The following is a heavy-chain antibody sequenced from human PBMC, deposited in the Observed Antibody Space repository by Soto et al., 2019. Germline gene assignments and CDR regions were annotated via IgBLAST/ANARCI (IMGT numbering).Heavy chain of an antibody. V-gene: IGHV1-18*01. D-gene: IGHD3-16*02. CDR2: ISAYNGNT. CDR1: GYTFTSYF. Sequence: ASVKVSCKAAGYTFTSYFISWVRQAPGQGLEWMGWISAYNGNTNYAQKLQGRVTMTTDTSTSTAYMELRSLRSDDTAVYYCARSDYIWGSYRYDVAFDIWCQGTMGTV. J-gene: IGHJ3*02. CDR3: ARSDYIWGSYRYDVAFDI.